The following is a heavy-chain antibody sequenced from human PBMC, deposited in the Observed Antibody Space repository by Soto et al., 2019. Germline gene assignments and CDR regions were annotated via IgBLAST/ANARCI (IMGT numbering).Heavy chain of an antibody. CDR1: GGSVSGYY. D-gene: IGHD6-19*01. V-gene: IGHV4-34*01. CDR3: ARGSGYSSGSYPNGPDY. J-gene: IGHJ4*01. CDR2: INHSGST. Sequence: PSESLSVTCAVYGGSVSGYYWSWIRQPPGKGLEGIGEINHSGSTNYNPSLKGRVTIAVDTSKNQFSLKLSSVTAADTAVYYCARGSGYSSGSYPNGPDYWDNGTLAPLYS.